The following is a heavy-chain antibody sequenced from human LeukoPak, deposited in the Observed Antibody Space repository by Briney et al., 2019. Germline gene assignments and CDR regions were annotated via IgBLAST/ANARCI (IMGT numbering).Heavy chain of an antibody. CDR2: IYTSGST. CDR3: ARASGEEFGSGSLNWFDP. Sequence: PSETLSLTCTGSGFSINSYYWIWIRQPPGKGLEWIGRIYTSGSTNYNPSLKSRVTMSVDTSKKQFSLKLSSVTAADTAVYYCARASGEEFGSGSLNWFDPWGQGPLVTVSS. CDR1: GFSINSYY. D-gene: IGHD3-10*01. V-gene: IGHV4-4*07. J-gene: IGHJ5*02.